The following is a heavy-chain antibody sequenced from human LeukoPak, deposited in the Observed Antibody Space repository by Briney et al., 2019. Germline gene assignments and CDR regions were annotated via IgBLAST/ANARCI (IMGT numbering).Heavy chain of an antibody. Sequence: GGPLRLSCTASGFTFSDYAMSWFRQAPGKGLEWVGFIRNKAYGGTAEYAASVKGRFTISRDDSKTIAYLQMNSLKTEDTAVYYCTREKRYFDWFQADYWGQGTLVTVSS. J-gene: IGHJ4*02. CDR3: TREKRYFDWFQADY. CDR2: IRNKAYGGTA. CDR1: GFTFSDYA. V-gene: IGHV3-49*03. D-gene: IGHD3-9*01.